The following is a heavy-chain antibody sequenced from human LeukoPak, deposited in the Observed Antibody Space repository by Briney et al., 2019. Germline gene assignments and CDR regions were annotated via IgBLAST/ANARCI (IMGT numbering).Heavy chain of an antibody. CDR3: ARDLYSSGWYSGWYFDL. CDR2: INPNSGGT. V-gene: IGHV1-2*02. D-gene: IGHD6-19*01. CDR1: GYTFTAYS. Sequence: ASVKVSCKASGYTFTAYSMHWVRQAPGQGLEWMGWINPNSGGTNYAQKFQGRVTMTRDTSITTAYMELSRLRSEDTAVYYCARDLYSSGWYSGWYFDLWGRGTLVTVSS. J-gene: IGHJ2*01.